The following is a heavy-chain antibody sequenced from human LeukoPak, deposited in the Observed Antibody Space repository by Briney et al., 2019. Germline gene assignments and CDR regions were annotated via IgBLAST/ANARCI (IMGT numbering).Heavy chain of an antibody. J-gene: IGHJ4*02. CDR3: ARGRGYDFWSGPIGN. Sequence: ASVTVSFKSSGYTFTTYDINWVRQATGQGLEWMGWMNPNSGNTGYAQKFQGRVTITRNTSISTAYMELSSLRSEGTAVYYCARGRGYDFWSGPIGNWGQGTLVTVSS. D-gene: IGHD3-3*01. CDR2: MNPNSGNT. V-gene: IGHV1-8*03. CDR1: GYTFTTYD.